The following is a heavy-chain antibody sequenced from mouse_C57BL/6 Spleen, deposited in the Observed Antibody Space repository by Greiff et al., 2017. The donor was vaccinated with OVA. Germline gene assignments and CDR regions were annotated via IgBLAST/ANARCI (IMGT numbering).Heavy chain of an antibody. V-gene: IGHV1-85*01. CDR1: GYTFTSYD. CDR2: IYPRDGST. J-gene: IGHJ2*01. D-gene: IGHD1-1*01. Sequence: VMLVESGPELVKPGASVKLSCKASGYTFTSYDINWVKQRPGQGLEWIGWIYPRDGSTKYNEKFKGKATLTVDTSSSTAYMELHSLTSEDSAVYFCARKYYGKGDYWGQGTTLTVSS. CDR3: ARKYYGKGDY.